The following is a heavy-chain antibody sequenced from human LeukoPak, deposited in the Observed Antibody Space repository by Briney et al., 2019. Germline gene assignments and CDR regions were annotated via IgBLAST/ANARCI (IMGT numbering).Heavy chain of an antibody. CDR1: GGSISSSSYY. CDR3: ARQARVVPAAIRRGDIDY. V-gene: IGHV4-39*01. D-gene: IGHD2-2*01. J-gene: IGHJ4*02. Sequence: SETLSLTCTVSGGSISSSSYYWGWIRQPPGKGLEWIGSIYYSGSTYYNPSLKSRFTISVDTSKNQFSLKLSSVTAADTAVYYCARQARVVPAAIRRGDIDYWGQGTLVTVSS. CDR2: IYYSGST.